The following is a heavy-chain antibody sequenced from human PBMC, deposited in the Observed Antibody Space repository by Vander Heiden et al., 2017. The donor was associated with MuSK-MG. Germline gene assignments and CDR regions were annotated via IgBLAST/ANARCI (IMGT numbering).Heavy chain of an antibody. CDR1: GFTFSSYD. CDR3: ARARGGDYYKTYYYYYGMDV. CDR2: IGTAGDT. D-gene: IGHD3-22*01. Sequence: EVQLVESGGGLVQPGGSLRLSCAASGFTFSSYDMQWVRQAKGKGLEWVSAIGTAGDTYYPGSVKGRFTISRENAKNSLYLQMNSLRAGDTAVYYCARARGGDYYKTYYYYYGMDVWGQGTTVTVSS. V-gene: IGHV3-13*01. J-gene: IGHJ6*02.